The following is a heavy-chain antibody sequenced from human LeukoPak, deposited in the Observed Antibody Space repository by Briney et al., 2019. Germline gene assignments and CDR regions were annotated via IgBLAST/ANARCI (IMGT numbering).Heavy chain of an antibody. D-gene: IGHD3-22*01. CDR1: GFTFSRYW. V-gene: IGHV3-7*03. CDR2: IKQDGSEK. J-gene: IGHJ4*02. Sequence: GGSLRLSCAASGFTFSRYWMSWVRQTPRMGLEWVANIKQDGSEKYYVDSVKGRFTISRDNAKNSLYLQMNSLRADDTAVYYCARDKGDYDTSGSLFVFGGQGTLVTVSS. CDR3: ARDKGDYDTSGSLFVF.